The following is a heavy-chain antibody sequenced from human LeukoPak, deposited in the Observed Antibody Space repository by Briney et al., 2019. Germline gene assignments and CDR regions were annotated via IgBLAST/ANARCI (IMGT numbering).Heavy chain of an antibody. J-gene: IGHJ6*03. CDR2: IYYTGSS. V-gene: IGHV4-39*07. CDR3: TRAASSGPLFTYHMDV. CDR1: GGSIRSSDDY. Sequence: SETLSLTCSVSGGSIRSSDDYWGFVRQTPGRGLEWMGSIYYTGSSHYNPSLKSRATISVDTSKNQFSLKLTSVTAADTAVYYCTRAASSGPLFTYHMDVWGKGTTVTISS. D-gene: IGHD3-22*01.